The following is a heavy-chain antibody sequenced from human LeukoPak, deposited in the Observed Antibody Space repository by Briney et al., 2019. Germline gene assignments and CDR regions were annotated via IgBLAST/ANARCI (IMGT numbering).Heavy chain of an antibody. V-gene: IGHV4-39*01. J-gene: IGHJ2*01. D-gene: IGHD7-27*01. Sequence: SETLSLTCTVSGGSISSYYWGWIRQPPGKGLEWIGTIYYSGRTYYNPSLKSRVTISVDTSKNQFSLKLSSVTAADTAVYYCARHFSPPGALYWYFDLWGRGTLVTVSS. CDR3: ARHFSPPGALYWYFDL. CDR1: GGSISSYY. CDR2: IYYSGRT.